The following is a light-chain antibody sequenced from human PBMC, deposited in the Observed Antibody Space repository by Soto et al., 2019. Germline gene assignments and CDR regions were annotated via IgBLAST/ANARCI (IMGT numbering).Light chain of an antibody. CDR1: QSVSSY. Sequence: EIVLTQSPSTLSLSRGERATVWCRVSQSVSSYLAWYQQKPGQAPRLLIYDSSNKSTGIPASSSGSGSGTDFTLTISGIEREHFEVYFCQQRNNWRTFRHGTKLYIK. V-gene: IGKV3-11*01. CDR3: QQRNNWRT. J-gene: IGKJ2*02. CDR2: DSS.